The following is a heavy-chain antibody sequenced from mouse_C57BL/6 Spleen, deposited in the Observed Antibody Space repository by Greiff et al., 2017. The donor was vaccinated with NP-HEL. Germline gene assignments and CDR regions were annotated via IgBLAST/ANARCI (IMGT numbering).Heavy chain of an antibody. D-gene: IGHD2-4*01. CDR1: GYAFSSSW. V-gene: IGHV1-82*01. CDR2: IYPGDGDT. CDR3: ANYYDYDGEGFDY. Sequence: QVQLQQSGPELVKPGASVKISCKASGYAFSSSWMNWVKQRPGKGLEWIGRIYPGDGDTNYNGKFKGKATLTADKSSSTAYMQLSSLTSEDSAVYFCANYYDYDGEGFDYWGQGTTLTVSS. J-gene: IGHJ2*01.